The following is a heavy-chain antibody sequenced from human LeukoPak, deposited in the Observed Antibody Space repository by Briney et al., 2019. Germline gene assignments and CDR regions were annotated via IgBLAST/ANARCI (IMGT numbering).Heavy chain of an antibody. CDR2: ISGSAGST. V-gene: IGHV3-23*01. CDR1: RFTFTTYA. CDR3: AKNGGDCSSTSCYYNDC. Sequence: HPGGSLRLSCAASRFTFTTYAMSWVRQAPGKGLEWVSGISGSAGSTYYADSVKGRFTISRDNSKNTLYLQLNSLRAEDTVVYYCAKNGGDCSSTSCYYNDCWGQGTLVTVSS. J-gene: IGHJ4*02. D-gene: IGHD2-2*01.